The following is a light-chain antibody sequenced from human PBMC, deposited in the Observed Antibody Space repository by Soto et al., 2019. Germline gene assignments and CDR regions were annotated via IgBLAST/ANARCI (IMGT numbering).Light chain of an antibody. CDR1: QGISNY. J-gene: IGKJ1*01. CDR2: AAS. Sequence: DIQMAQPPSSLSASVGDVVTITCRASQGISNYLAWYQQKPGKVPKLLIYAASTLQPGVPSRFSGGGSGTDFTLNISSLQPDDFATYYCHHNYRATPWTFGQG. CDR3: HHNYRATPWT. V-gene: IGKV1-27*01.